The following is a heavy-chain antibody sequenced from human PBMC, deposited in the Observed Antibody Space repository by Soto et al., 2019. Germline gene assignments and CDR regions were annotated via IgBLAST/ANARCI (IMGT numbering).Heavy chain of an antibody. CDR2: IYYSGST. V-gene: IGHV4-59*01. CDR3: ASYGGDAYYFYGMDV. CDR1: GGSISSYY. J-gene: IGHJ6*02. Sequence: SETLSLTCTVSGGSISSYYWSWIRQPPGKGLEWIGYIYYSGSTNYNPSLKSRVTISVDTSKNQFSLKLSSVTAADTAVYYCASYGGDAYYFYGMDVWGQGTTVNVSS. D-gene: IGHD2-21*01.